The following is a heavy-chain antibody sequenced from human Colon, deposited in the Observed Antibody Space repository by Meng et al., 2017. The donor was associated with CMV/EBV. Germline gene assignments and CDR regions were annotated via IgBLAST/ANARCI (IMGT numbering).Heavy chain of an antibody. J-gene: IGHJ3*02. CDR3: ATGEDALDI. D-gene: IGHD2-21*01. Sequence: VSCNASGYTFTSCAMNWVRQAPGQGLEWMGWINTNTGNPTYAQGFTGRFVFSLDTSVSTAYLQISSLKAEDTAVYYCATGEDALDIWGQGTMVTVSS. CDR2: INTNTGNP. V-gene: IGHV7-4-1*02. CDR1: GYTFTSCA.